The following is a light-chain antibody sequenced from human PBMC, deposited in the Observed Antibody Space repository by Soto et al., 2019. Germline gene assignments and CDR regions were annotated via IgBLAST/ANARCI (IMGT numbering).Light chain of an antibody. J-gene: IGLJ1*01. CDR3: SSYTSSDDV. Sequence: QSVLTQPASVSGSPGQSITISCTGTSSDVGGYNYVSWYQQHPGKAPKLMIYDVSNRPSGVSNRFSGFKSGNTASLTISGLQAEDEADYYCSSYTSSDDVFGTGTKVTVL. CDR1: SSDVGGYNY. V-gene: IGLV2-14*01. CDR2: DVS.